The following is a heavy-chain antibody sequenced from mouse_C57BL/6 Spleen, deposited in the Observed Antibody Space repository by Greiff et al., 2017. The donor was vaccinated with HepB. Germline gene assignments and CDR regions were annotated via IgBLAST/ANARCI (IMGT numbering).Heavy chain of an antibody. CDR3: RRAYYDGPWFAD. J-gene: IGHJ3*01. CDR1: GYTFTDYE. CDR2: IDPETGGT. V-gene: IGHV1-15*01. Sequence: QVQLQQSGAELVRPGASVTLSCKASGYTFTDYEMHWVKQTPVHGLEWIGAIDPETGGTAYNQKFKGKAILTADKSSSTAYMELRSLTSEDSAVYCCRRAYYDGPWFADWGEGTPVTVSA. D-gene: IGHD2-4*01.